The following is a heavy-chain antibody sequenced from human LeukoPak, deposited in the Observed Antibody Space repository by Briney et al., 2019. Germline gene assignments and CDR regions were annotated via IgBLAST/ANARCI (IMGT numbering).Heavy chain of an antibody. CDR2: ISWISGRL. CDR3: AKKAHAFDI. Sequence: PGGSLRLSCAASGFTFDDYAMHWVRQPPGKGLEWVSGISWISGRLSYAASVKGRFTISRDSAKKSIHLQMNSLRPEDTALYYCAKKAHAFDIWGQGTMVTVSS. J-gene: IGHJ3*02. CDR1: GFTFDDYA. V-gene: IGHV3-9*01.